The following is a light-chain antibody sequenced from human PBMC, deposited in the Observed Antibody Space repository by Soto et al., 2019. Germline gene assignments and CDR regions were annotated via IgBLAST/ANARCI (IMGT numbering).Light chain of an antibody. CDR1: QSIANY. CDR3: QQYEELPLT. Sequence: DVQLTQSPSTLSASVGDRVAITCQASQSIANYLNWFQFRPGKAPQLLISDASHLEPGVPSKFSGERSGSDFTLIIHNLQPEDFATYYCQQYEELPLTFGGGTRV. CDR2: DAS. J-gene: IGKJ4*01. V-gene: IGKV1-33*01.